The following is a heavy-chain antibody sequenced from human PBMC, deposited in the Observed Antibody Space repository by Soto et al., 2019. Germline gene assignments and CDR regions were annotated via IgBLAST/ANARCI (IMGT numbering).Heavy chain of an antibody. CDR1: GFAISTYW. J-gene: IGHJ4*02. V-gene: IGHV3-7*04. Sequence: LRLSCAASGFAISTYWMSWVRQAPGKGLEWVANIKQDGSEKYYVDSVKGRFTISRDTAKNSLSLQMNSLRSEDAAVYFCARAVDAAMDPLDYWGQGTLVTVS. CDR3: ARAVDAAMDPLDY. CDR2: IKQDGSEK. D-gene: IGHD5-18*01.